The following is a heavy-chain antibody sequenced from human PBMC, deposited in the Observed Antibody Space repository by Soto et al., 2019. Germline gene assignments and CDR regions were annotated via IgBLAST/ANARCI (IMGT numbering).Heavy chain of an antibody. D-gene: IGHD2-8*01. CDR2: ISSSGSTI. J-gene: IGHJ4*02. CDR3: ARDFWGTEPNHYSIPGDY. Sequence: GGYLRLSCAASGFTFSSYEMNWVRQAPGKGLEWVSYISSSGSTIYYADSVKGRFTISRDNAKNSLYLQMNSLRAEDTAVYYCARDFWGTEPNHYSIPGDYWGQGTLVTVSS. V-gene: IGHV3-48*03. CDR1: GFTFSSYE.